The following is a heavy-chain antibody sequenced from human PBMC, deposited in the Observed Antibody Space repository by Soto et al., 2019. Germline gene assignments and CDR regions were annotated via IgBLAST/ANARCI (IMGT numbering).Heavy chain of an antibody. CDR1: GFTVSSNY. J-gene: IGHJ6*03. V-gene: IGHV3-66*01. CDR3: AKYYYMDV. CDR2: IYSGGST. Sequence: EVQLVESGGGLVQPGGSLRLSCAASGFTVSSNYMSWVRQAPWKGLEWVSVIYSGGSTYYADSVKGRFTLSRDNSKNTLYLQMNSLRAEETAVYYCAKYYYMDVWGKGTTVTVSS.